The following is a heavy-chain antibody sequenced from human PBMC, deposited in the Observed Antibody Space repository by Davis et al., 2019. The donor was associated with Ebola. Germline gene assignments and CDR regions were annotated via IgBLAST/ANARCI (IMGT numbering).Heavy chain of an antibody. CDR1: GYTFTSYY. D-gene: IGHD6-13*01. V-gene: IGHV1-46*01. CDR3: ARGPLSPTYSSSWRPSARQRHLFDY. CDR2: INPSGGST. J-gene: IGHJ4*02. Sequence: ASVKVSCKASGYTFTSYYMHWVRQAPGQGLEWMGIINPSGGSTSYAQKFQGRVTMTRDTSTSTVYMELSSLRSEDTAVYYCARGPLSPTYSSSWRPSARQRHLFDYWGQGTLVTVSS.